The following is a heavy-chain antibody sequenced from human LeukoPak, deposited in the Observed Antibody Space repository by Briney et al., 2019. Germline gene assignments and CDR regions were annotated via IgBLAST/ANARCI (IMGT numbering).Heavy chain of an antibody. J-gene: IGHJ4*02. CDR3: AREGSSWYEFGY. Sequence: SVKVSCKASGFTFTSSAVQWVRQARGQRLEWIGWIVVGSGNTNYAQKFQERVTITRDMSTSTAYMELSSLRSEDTAVYYCAREGSSWYEFGYWGQGTLVTVSS. D-gene: IGHD6-13*01. V-gene: IGHV1-58*01. CDR2: IVVGSGNT. CDR1: GFTFTSSA.